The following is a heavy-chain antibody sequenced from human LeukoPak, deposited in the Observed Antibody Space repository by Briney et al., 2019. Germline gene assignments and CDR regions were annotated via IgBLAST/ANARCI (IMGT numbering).Heavy chain of an antibody. CDR3: AKDRGSGWYFDY. CDR1: GFTFSKFT. Sequence: GGSLRLSCAASGFTFSKFTMNWVRQAPGKGLEWVSSLGGGGAGIYYADSVKGRFTISRDNSKNTLYLQMNSLRAEDTAVYYCAKDRGSGWYFDYWGQGTLVTVSS. D-gene: IGHD6-19*01. J-gene: IGHJ4*02. CDR2: LGGGGAGI. V-gene: IGHV3-23*01.